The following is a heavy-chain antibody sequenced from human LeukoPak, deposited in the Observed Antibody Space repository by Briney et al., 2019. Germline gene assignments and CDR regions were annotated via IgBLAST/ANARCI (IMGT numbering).Heavy chain of an antibody. D-gene: IGHD6-19*01. CDR1: GFTFSNYG. CDR2: IWYDGSNK. CDR3: AREGLAVAGGFDH. J-gene: IGHJ4*02. V-gene: IGHV3-33*01. Sequence: GGSLRLSCAASGFTFSNYGMHWVRQAPGKGLEWVAVIWYDGSNKYYADSVKGRFTISRDNSKNTLYLQMNSLRAEDTAVYYCAREGLAVAGGFDHWGQGTLVTVSS.